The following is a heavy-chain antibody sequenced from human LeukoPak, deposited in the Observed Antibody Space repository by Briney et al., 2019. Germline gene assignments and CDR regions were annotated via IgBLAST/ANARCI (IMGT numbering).Heavy chain of an antibody. CDR2: INTDGSST. V-gene: IGHV3-74*01. D-gene: IGHD1-26*01. J-gene: IGHJ4*02. CDR3: SRGNRPPTTDFDY. CDR1: GFTFSSYW. Sequence: GGSLRLSCAASGFTFSSYWMHWVRQAPGKGLVWVSRINTDGSSTSYADSVKGRFTISRDNAKNSLYLQMNSLRAEDTAVYYCSRGNRPPTTDFDYWGQGTLVTVSS.